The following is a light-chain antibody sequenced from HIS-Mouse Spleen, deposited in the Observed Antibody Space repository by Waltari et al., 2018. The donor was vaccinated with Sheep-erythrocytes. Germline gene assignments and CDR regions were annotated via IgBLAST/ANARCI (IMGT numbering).Light chain of an antibody. J-gene: IGKJ2*01. Sequence: EIVFTQSPATLSLSPGERATLSCRASQSVSSYLAWYQQKPGQGPRLLIYDASNRATGIPARFSGSGSGTDFTLTISSLEPEDFAGYYCQQRSNWYTFGQGTKLGIK. CDR2: DAS. CDR3: QQRSNWYT. V-gene: IGKV3-11*01. CDR1: QSVSSY.